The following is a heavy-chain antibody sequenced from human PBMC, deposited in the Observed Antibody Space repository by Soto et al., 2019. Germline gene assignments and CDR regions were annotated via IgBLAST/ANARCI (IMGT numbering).Heavy chain of an antibody. V-gene: IGHV1-46*01. CDR1: GYTFTRYY. Sequence: GASVKVSCKASGYTFTRYYMHWVRQAPGQGLEWMGIINPSGGSTSYAQKFQGRVTMTRDTSTSTVYMELSSLRSEDTAVYYCAIDQSGGELDPWGQGTLVTVSS. CDR2: INPSGGST. CDR3: AIDQSGGELDP. J-gene: IGHJ5*02. D-gene: IGHD2-15*01.